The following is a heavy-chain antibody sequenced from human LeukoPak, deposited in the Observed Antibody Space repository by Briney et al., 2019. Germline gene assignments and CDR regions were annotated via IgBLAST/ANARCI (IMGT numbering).Heavy chain of an antibody. D-gene: IGHD6-6*01. J-gene: IGHJ4*02. CDR2: ISSSSSYI. Sequence: PGGSLRLACAASGFTFSSYSMNWVRQAPGKGLEWVSSISSSSSYIYYADSVKGRFTISRDNAKNSLYLQMNSLRAEDTAVYYCARVRTSIAALDYWGQGTLVTVSS. V-gene: IGHV3-21*01. CDR3: ARVRTSIAALDY. CDR1: GFTFSSYS.